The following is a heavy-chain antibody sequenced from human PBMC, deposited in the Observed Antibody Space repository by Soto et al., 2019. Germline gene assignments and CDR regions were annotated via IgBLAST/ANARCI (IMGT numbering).Heavy chain of an antibody. CDR2: TSYDGSNK. CDR3: AKDLAIFGYFYGMDV. J-gene: IGHJ6*02. V-gene: IGHV3-30*18. Sequence: GGSLRLSCAASGFTFSSYGMHWVRQAPGKGLEWVAVTSYDGSNKFYTDSVKGRFTISRDNSKNTLYLQMNSLRAEDTAVYYCAKDLAIFGYFYGMDVWGQGTTVTVSS. D-gene: IGHD3-3*01. CDR1: GFTFSSYG.